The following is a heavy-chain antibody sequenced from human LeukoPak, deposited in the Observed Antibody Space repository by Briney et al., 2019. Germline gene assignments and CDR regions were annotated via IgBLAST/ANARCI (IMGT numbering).Heavy chain of an antibody. CDR3: ARDPSPQTIFGAGDI. D-gene: IGHD3-3*01. Sequence: GGSLRLSCAASGFTFSSYAMHWVRQAPGKGLEWVAVISYDGSNKYYADSVKGRFTISRDNSKNTLYLQMNSLRAEDTAAYYCARDPSPQTIFGAGDIWGQGTMVTVSS. CDR1: GFTFSSYA. J-gene: IGHJ3*02. V-gene: IGHV3-30-3*01. CDR2: ISYDGSNK.